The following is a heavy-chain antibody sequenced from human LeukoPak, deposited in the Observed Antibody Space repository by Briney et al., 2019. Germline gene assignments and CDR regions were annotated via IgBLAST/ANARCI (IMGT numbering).Heavy chain of an antibody. J-gene: IGHJ4*02. CDR2: ISGSGGGK. CDR1: GLTFSTYA. V-gene: IGHV3-23*01. CDR3: AKDNADYPIYYFDS. Sequence: GGSLRLSCAASGLTFSTYAMNWVRQAPGKGLEWVSGISGSGGGKFYADSGKGRFTISRDKSKSTLYLQMNSLKAEDAAAYYCAKDNADYPIYYFDSWGQGTLVTVSS. D-gene: IGHD3-16*01.